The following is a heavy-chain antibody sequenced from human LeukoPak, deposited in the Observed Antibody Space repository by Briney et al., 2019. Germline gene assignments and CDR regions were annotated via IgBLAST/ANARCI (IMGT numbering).Heavy chain of an antibody. CDR3: ARNPEMQYWFDP. V-gene: IGHV3-21*01. Sequence: GGSLRLSCAASGFIFSSYSMNWVRQAPGKGLEWVSSISSDSIYIYYADSVKGRFTISRDNAKNSLYLQMSTLRAEDTAVYYCARNPEMQYWFDPWGQGTLVTVSS. J-gene: IGHJ5*02. CDR1: GFIFSSYS. CDR2: ISSDSIYI.